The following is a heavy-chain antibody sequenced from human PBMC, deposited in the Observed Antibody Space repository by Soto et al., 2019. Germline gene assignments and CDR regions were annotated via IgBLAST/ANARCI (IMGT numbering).Heavy chain of an antibody. J-gene: IGHJ4*02. D-gene: IGHD3-3*01. CDR2: ISGSGGST. CDR1: GFTFSSYA. Sequence: GGSLRLSCAASGFTFSSYAMSWVRQAPGKGLECVSAISGSGGSTYYADSVKGRFTISRDNSKNTLYLQMNSLRAEDTAVYYCAKAWDFWSGYSYWGQGTLVTVSS. V-gene: IGHV3-23*01. CDR3: AKAWDFWSGYSY.